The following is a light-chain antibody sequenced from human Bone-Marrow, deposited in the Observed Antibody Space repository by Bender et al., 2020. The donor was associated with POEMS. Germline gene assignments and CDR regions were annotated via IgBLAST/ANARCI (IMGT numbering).Light chain of an antibody. CDR1: PSNIGSHH. CDR3: CSYAGSRTFVL. Sequence: QSVLTQPPSVSGAPGQRVTISCSGSPSNIGSHHVYWYQQRPGAAPQLLIYYSGRRPSGVSDRFSGSKSVSTASLTISGLQADDEGDYYCCSYAGSRTFVLFGGGTKLTVL. CDR2: YSG. V-gene: IGLV1-44*01. J-gene: IGLJ3*02.